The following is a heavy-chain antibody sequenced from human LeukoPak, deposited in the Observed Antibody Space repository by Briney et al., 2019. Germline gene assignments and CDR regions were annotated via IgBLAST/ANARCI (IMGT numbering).Heavy chain of an antibody. CDR3: ARDRRYDFWSGYSHNWFDP. CDR1: GGSISSYY. J-gene: IGHJ5*02. D-gene: IGHD3-3*01. Sequence: SETLSLTCTVSGGSISSYYWSWIRQPAGKGLEWIGRIYTSGSTNYNPSLKSRVTMSVDTSKNQFSLKLSSVTAADTAVYYCARDRRYDFWSGYSHNWFDPWGQGTLVTVSS. CDR2: IYTSGST. V-gene: IGHV4-4*07.